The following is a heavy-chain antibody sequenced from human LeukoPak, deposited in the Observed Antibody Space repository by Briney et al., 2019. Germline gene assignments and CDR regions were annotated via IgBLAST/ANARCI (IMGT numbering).Heavy chain of an antibody. CDR2: IYYSGST. D-gene: IGHD4-23*01. V-gene: IGHV4-59*01. CDR1: GGSISSYY. J-gene: IGHJ4*02. CDR3: ARVQAYGGKGYFDY. Sequence: AETLSLTCTVSGGSISSYYWSWIRQPPGKGLEWIGYIYYSGSTNYNPSLKSRVTISVDTSKNQFSLKLSSVTAADTAVYYCARVQAYGGKGYFDYWGQGTLVTVSS.